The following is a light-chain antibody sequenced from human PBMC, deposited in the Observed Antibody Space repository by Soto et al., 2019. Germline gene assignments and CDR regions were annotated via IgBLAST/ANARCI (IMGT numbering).Light chain of an antibody. CDR2: AAS. CDR3: QQRSNWPPSIT. J-gene: IGKJ5*01. V-gene: IGKV1-5*01. Sequence: DIQMTQSPSTLSASVGDRVIITCRASQSISTWLAWHQQKPGKAPKLLIYAASSLQSGVPSRFSGSGSGTDFTLTISSLQPEDFAVYYCQQRSNWPPSITFGQGTRLEIK. CDR1: QSISTW.